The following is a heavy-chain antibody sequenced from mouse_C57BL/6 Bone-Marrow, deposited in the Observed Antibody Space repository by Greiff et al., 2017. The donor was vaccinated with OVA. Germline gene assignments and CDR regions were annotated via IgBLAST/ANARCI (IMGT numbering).Heavy chain of an antibody. CDR1: GYTFTNYW. CDR2: IYPGGGYT. V-gene: IGHV1-63*01. J-gene: IGHJ2*01. CDR3: ARKRWLLRPFFDY. Sequence: QVQLQQSGAELVRPGTSVKMSCKASGYTFTNYWIGWAKQRPGHGLEWIGDIYPGGGYTNYNEKFKGKATLTADKSSSTAYMQFSSLTSEDSAIYDCARKRWLLRPFFDYWGQGTTLTVSS. D-gene: IGHD2-3*01.